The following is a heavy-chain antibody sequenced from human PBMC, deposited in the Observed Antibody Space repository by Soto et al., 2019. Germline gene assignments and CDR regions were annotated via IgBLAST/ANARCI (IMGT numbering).Heavy chain of an antibody. V-gene: IGHV4-59*08. J-gene: IGHJ4*02. Sequence: QVQLQESGPGLVKPSETLSLNCSVSGGSIGTYFWGWIRQPPGKGLEWIGHIYYSGSTSYNPSLRSRVTISLDTSKNRFSLTLRSVSAADTAVYYCARSYGDLPDYWGQGTLVTVSS. CDR1: GGSIGTYF. D-gene: IGHD4-17*01. CDR3: ARSYGDLPDY. CDR2: IYYSGST.